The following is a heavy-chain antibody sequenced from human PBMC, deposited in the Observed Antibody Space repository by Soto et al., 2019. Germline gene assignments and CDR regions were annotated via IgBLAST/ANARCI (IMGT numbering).Heavy chain of an antibody. CDR1: GDSVSSDRAA. D-gene: IGHD3-3*01. V-gene: IGHV6-1*01. CDR3: AREGFLSTYSENSWFWP. Sequence: SQTLSLTCAISGDSVSSDRAARNWIRQSPSRGLEWLGRTYYRSKWYNDYAVSVKSRITISADTSNNQFSLRLNSVTPEDTAVYSCAREGFLSTYSENSWFWPWGKGTMGTVAS. J-gene: IGHJ5*02. CDR2: TYYRSKWYN.